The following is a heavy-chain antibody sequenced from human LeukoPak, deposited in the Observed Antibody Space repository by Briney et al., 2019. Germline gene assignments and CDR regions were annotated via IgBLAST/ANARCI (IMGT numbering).Heavy chain of an antibody. CDR2: FDPEAGET. D-gene: IGHD3-9*01. Sequence: ASVKVSCKVSGYTLTELSMHWVRQAPGKGLEWMGGFDPEAGETIYAQKFQGRVTMTEDTSTDTAYMELSSLRSEDTAVYYCATELPNYDILTGYYKVGSAFDYWGQGTLVTVSS. J-gene: IGHJ4*02. CDR1: GYTLTELS. V-gene: IGHV1-24*01. CDR3: ATELPNYDILTGYYKVGSAFDY.